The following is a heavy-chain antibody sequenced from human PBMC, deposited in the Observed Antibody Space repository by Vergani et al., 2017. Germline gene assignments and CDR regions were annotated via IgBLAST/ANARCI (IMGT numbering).Heavy chain of an antibody. CDR1: GYTFTSYG. CDR3: ARFCSSTSCYSYYYGMDV. CDR2: ISAYNGNT. Sequence: QVQLVQSGAEVKKPGASVTVSCKASGYTFTSYGISWVRQAPGQGLEWMGWISAYNGNTNYAQKLQGRVTMTTDTSTSTAYMELRSLRSDDTAVYYCARFCSSTSCYSYYYGMDVWGQGTTVTVSS. J-gene: IGHJ6*02. V-gene: IGHV1-18*01. D-gene: IGHD2-2*01.